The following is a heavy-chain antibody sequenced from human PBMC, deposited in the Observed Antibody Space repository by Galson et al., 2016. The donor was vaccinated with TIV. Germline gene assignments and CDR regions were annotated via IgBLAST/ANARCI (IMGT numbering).Heavy chain of an antibody. J-gene: IGHJ6*02. CDR3: AWGEGDLKEWLSRPLES. CDR1: GATFSDYA. V-gene: IGHV1-69*06. Sequence: SVKVSCKASGATFSDYAISWVRQARGQGLEWMGGILPEVVTVHYAQNFRGRVTMTADKSTSTAYMQLSGLKSEDTAVYYCAWGEGDLKEWLSRPLESWGQGTTVTVSS. D-gene: IGHD3-3*01. CDR2: ILPEVVTV.